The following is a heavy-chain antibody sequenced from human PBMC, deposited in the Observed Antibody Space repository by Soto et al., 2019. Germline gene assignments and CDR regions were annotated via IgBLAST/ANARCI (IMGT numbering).Heavy chain of an antibody. CDR1: GGTFSSYA. Sequence: SVKVSCKASGGTFSSYAISWVRQAPGQGLEWMGGIIPIFGTANYAQKFQGRVTITADESTSTAYMELSSLRSEDTAVYYCARRATVDTGTYYYYGMDVWGQGTTVTVSS. CDR2: IIPIFGTA. V-gene: IGHV1-69*13. D-gene: IGHD5-18*01. J-gene: IGHJ6*02. CDR3: ARRATVDTGTYYYYGMDV.